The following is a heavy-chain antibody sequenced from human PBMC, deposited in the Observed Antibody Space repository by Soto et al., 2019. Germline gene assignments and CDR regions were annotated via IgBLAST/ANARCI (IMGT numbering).Heavy chain of an antibody. CDR2: ISGSGGST. CDR1: GFTFSSYA. J-gene: IGHJ6*02. CDR3: AKDLSWRYCSSTSCYRGYYGMDV. Sequence: LRLSCAASGFTFSSYAMSWVRQAPGKGLEWVSAISGSGGSTYYADSVKGRFTISRDNSKNTLYLQMNSLRAEDTAVYYCAKDLSWRYCSSTSCYRGYYGMDVWGQGTTVTVSS. V-gene: IGHV3-23*01. D-gene: IGHD2-2*02.